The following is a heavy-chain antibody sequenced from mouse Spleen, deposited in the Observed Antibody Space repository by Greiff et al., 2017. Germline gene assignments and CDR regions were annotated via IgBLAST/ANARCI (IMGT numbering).Heavy chain of an antibody. D-gene: IGHD2-10*01. Sequence: EVKLVESGGGLVKLGGSLKLSCAASGFTFSSYAMSWVRQTPEKRLEWVATISSGGGNTYYPDSVKGRFTISRDNAKNTLYLQMSSLKSEDTAMYYCARPYLIYPFAYWGQGTLVTVSA. CDR2: ISSGGGNT. J-gene: IGHJ3*01. CDR1: GFTFSSYA. V-gene: IGHV5-9*04. CDR3: ARPYLIYPFAY.